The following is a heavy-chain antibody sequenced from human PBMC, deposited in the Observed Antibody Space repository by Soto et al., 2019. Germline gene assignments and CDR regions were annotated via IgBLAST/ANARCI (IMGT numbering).Heavy chain of an antibody. J-gene: IGHJ5*02. CDR1: GYTFTSYG. CDR2: ISAYNGNT. Sequence: ASVKVSCKASGYTFTSYGISWVRQAPGQGLEWMGWISAYNGNTNYAQKLQGRVTMTTDTSTSTAYMELRSLRSDDTAVYYCARVMRSLLSITALDTWGQGTLVTVSS. CDR3: ARVMRSLLSITALDT. D-gene: IGHD5-18*01. V-gene: IGHV1-18*04.